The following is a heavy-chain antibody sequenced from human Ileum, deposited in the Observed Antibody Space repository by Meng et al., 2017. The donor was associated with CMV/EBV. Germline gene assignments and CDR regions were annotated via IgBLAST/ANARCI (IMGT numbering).Heavy chain of an antibody. CDR3: ARDQYCSSTSCYLQGGMDV. CDR2: IYYSGST. CDR1: SGGYY. V-gene: IGHV4-31*02. J-gene: IGHJ6*02. Sequence: SGGYYWSWIRQHPGKGLEWIGYIYYSGSTYYNPSLKSRVTISVDTSKNQFSLKLSSVTAVDTAVYYCARDQYCSSTSCYLQGGMDVWGQGTTVTVSS. D-gene: IGHD2-2*01.